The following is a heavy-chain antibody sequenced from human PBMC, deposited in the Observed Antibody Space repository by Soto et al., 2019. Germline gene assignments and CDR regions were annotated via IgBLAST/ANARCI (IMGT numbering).Heavy chain of an antibody. CDR2: ISSSGSTI. Sequence: PGGSLRLSCAASGFTFSDYYMRWIRQAPGKGLEWLSYISSSGSTIYYADSVRGRFTISRDNAKNSLYLQMNSLRAEDTAVYYCAKFDYYDSSGSLGSWGQGTLVTVSS. J-gene: IGHJ5*02. CDR3: AKFDYYDSSGSLGS. CDR1: GFTFSDYY. V-gene: IGHV3-11*01. D-gene: IGHD3-22*01.